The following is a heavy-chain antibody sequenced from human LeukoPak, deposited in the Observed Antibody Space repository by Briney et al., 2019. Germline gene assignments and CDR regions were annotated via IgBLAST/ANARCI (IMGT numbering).Heavy chain of an antibody. CDR1: GFTVSSNY. Sequence: GGSLRLSCAASGFTVSSNYMSWVRQAPGKGLEWVSVIYSGGSTYYADSVKGRFTISRDNSKNTLYLQMNSLRAEDTAVYYSARGVFYYDSSGSQYFDPWGQGTLVTVSS. D-gene: IGHD3-22*01. V-gene: IGHV3-66*01. CDR2: IYSGGST. J-gene: IGHJ5*02. CDR3: ARGVFYYDSSGSQYFDP.